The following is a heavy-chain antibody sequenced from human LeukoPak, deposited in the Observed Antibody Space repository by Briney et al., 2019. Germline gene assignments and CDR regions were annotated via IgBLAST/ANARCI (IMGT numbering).Heavy chain of an antibody. CDR2: INPSGST. Sequence: SETLSLTCAVYGGSFSGYYWSWIRQPPGKGLEWIGEINPSGSTNYNPSLKSRVTISVDTSKNEFSLKVSSMTAADTAVYFCARARRLVHDTSFYIDSWGQGTLVIVSS. CDR3: ARARRLVHDTSFYIDS. CDR1: GGSFSGYY. V-gene: IGHV4-34*01. J-gene: IGHJ4*02. D-gene: IGHD1-1*01.